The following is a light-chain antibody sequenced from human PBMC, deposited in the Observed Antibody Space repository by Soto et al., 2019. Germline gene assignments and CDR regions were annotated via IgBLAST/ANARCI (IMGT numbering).Light chain of an antibody. CDR2: DAS. CDR3: QQYDNRPT. CDR1: QDISNY. J-gene: IGKJ4*01. V-gene: IGKV1-33*01. Sequence: DIQMTQSPSSLSASVGDRVTITCQASQDISNYLNWYQQKPGKAPQLLIYDASNLETGVPSRVSGSGSATDFTFTISSLQPEDIATYYWQQYDNRPTFGGGTKVEIK.